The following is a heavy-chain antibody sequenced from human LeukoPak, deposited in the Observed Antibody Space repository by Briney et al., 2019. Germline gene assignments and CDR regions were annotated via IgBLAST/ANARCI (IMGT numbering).Heavy chain of an antibody. V-gene: IGHV1-18*01. J-gene: IGHJ4*02. D-gene: IGHD6-13*01. CDR1: GYTFTSYG. Sequence: GASVKVSCKASGYTFTSYGISWVRQAPGQGLEWMGWISAYNGNTNYTQKLQGRVTMTTDTSTTTAYMELRSLRSDDTAVYYCARDPLYTSSWYVVPDYWGQGTLVTVSS. CDR3: ARDPLYTSSWYVVPDY. CDR2: ISAYNGNT.